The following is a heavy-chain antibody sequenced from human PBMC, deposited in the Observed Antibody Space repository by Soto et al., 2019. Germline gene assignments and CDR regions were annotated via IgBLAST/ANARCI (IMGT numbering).Heavy chain of an antibody. CDR2: ISGRGDRT. CDR3: AKDAEPYSSDYYWYFDY. J-gene: IGHJ4*02. V-gene: IGHV3-23*01. CDR1: GFTFSSFA. D-gene: IGHD6-19*01. Sequence: GGSLRLSCAASGFTFSSFAVSWVRQAPGKGLEWVSTISGRGDRTFYADSVKGRFTISRDNSKNTLFLQMSSLRAEDTAVYYCAKDAEPYSSDYYWYFDYWGQGTLVTVSS.